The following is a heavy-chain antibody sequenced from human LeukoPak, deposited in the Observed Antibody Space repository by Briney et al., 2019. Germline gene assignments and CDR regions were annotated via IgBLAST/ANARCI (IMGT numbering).Heavy chain of an antibody. CDR2: INSDGSST. V-gene: IGHV3-74*01. Sequence: GGSLRLSCAASGLTFSSYWMHWVRQAPGKGLVWVSRINSDGSSTSYADSVKGRFTISRDNAKNTLYLQMNSLRAEDTAVYYCARDRGCRSTSCYPGFDYWGQGTLVTVSS. J-gene: IGHJ4*02. CDR1: GLTFSSYW. CDR3: ARDRGCRSTSCYPGFDY. D-gene: IGHD2-2*01.